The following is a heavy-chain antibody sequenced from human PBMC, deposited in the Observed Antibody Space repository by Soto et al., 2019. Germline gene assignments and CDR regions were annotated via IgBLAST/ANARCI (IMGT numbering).Heavy chain of an antibody. J-gene: IGHJ3*02. V-gene: IGHV4-38-2*01. D-gene: IGHD3-22*01. CDR3: AGGGGTYYYDSSGYSGGAFDI. CDR1: GYSISSGYD. Sequence: PSETLSLTCAVSGYSISSGYDWGLGRRPPGKGLGWVGSIYRGESTYYNPSLKSRVTISLDTSQTQLSPKLTSLTAADPALYYCAGGGGTYYYDSSGYSGGAFDIWGQGARVP. CDR2: IYRGEST.